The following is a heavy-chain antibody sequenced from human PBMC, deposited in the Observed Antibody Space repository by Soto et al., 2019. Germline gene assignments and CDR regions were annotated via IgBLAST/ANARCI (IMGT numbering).Heavy chain of an antibody. D-gene: IGHD2-2*01. V-gene: IGHV1-69*13. J-gene: IGHJ1*01. Sequence: ASGKVSCEASAGTFSSYGISWVRQAPGQGLEWMGGIMPIFGTPNYAQKFQGRVTITAGESTSTGYMELSSLTSEDTAAYYCAKDRRGKSYCYARRGSYF. CDR3: AKDRRGKSYCYARRGSYF. CDR2: IMPIFGTP. CDR1: AGTFSSYG.